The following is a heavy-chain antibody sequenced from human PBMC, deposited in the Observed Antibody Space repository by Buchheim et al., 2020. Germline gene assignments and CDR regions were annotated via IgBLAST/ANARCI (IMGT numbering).Heavy chain of an antibody. J-gene: IGHJ5*02. CDR2: ISSSSSTI. Sequence: EVQLVESGGGLVQPGGSLRLSCAASGFTFSSYSMNWVRQAPGKGLEWVSYISSSSSTIYYADSVKGRFTISSENAKNSLYLKMNSLRDEDTAVYYCARGSPWSGPYNWFDPWGQGTL. CDR3: ARGSPWSGPYNWFDP. V-gene: IGHV3-48*02. D-gene: IGHD3-3*01. CDR1: GFTFSSYS.